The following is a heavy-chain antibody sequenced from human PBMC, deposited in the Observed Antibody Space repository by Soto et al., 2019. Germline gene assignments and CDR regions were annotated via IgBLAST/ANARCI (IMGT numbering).Heavy chain of an antibody. D-gene: IGHD6-19*01. CDR3: ARDLGWAFDS. CDR1: GFTFSSYN. J-gene: IGHJ4*02. V-gene: IGHV3-21*06. Sequence: GGSLRLSCAASGFTFSSYNMKWVRQAPGKGLEWVSSISTTSTYIFYRDSAGGRFTISRDNAKNSLYLQMDSLTDEDTAVYYCARDLGWAFDSWGQGT. CDR2: ISTTSTYI.